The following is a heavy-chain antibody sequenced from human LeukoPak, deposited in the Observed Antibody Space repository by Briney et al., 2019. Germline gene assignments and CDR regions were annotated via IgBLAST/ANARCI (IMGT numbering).Heavy chain of an antibody. D-gene: IGHD3-10*01. J-gene: IGHJ4*02. CDR3: AKASTFGELNRPFDY. Sequence: PGGSLRLSCAASGFTFSSDAMSWVRQAPGKGLEWVSPISGGGGTTYYSDSVKGRFTISRDNSKNTLFLQMNSLRAEDTAIYYCAKASTFGELNRPFDYWGQGTLVTVSS. V-gene: IGHV3-23*01. CDR1: GFTFSSDA. CDR2: ISGGGGTT.